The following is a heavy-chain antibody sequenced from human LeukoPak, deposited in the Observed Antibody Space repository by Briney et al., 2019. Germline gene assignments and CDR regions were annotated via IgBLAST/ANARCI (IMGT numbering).Heavy chain of an antibody. J-gene: IGHJ5*02. Sequence: SETLSLTCTVSGYSISTGDYWGWIRQPPGRGLEWIGSLSHSETLYQSGNSNYNPSLKSRVTISLDMSKNQFSLKLSSVTAADTAVYYCATFFWGGYSSWGQGTLVTVSS. CDR3: ATFFWGGYSS. CDR1: GYSISTGDY. CDR2: LSHSETLYQSGNS. D-gene: IGHD3-3*01. V-gene: IGHV4-38-2*02.